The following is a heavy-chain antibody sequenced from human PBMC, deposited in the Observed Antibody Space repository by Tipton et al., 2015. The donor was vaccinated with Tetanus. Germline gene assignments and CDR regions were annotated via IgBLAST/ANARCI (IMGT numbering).Heavy chain of an antibody. CDR3: ARYGTYYYDSSGYYTGYFDY. J-gene: IGHJ4*02. V-gene: IGHV1-69*13. D-gene: IGHD3-22*01. CDR1: GYTFTSYG. Sequence: QLVQSGAEVKKPGASVKVSCKASGYTFTSYGISWVRQAPGQGLEWMGGIIPIFGTANYAQKFQGRVTITADESTSTAYMELSSLRSEDTAVYYCARYGTYYYDSSGYYTGYFDYWGQGTLVTVSS. CDR2: IIPIFGTA.